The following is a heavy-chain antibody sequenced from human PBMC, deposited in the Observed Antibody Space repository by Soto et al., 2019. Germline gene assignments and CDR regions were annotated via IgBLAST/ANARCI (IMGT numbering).Heavy chain of an antibody. J-gene: IGHJ6*02. CDR1: GYSISSGYY. CDR2: IYHSGST. V-gene: IGHV4-38-2*02. Sequence: NPSETLSLTCAVSGYSISSGYYWGWIRQPPGKGLEWIGSIYHSGSTYYNPSLKSRVTISVDTSKDQFSLKLSSVTAADTAVYYCARDQLTTAEVGVQWDHHRYYYYGMDVWGQGTTVTVSS. CDR3: ARDQLTTAEVGVQWDHHRYYYYGMDV. D-gene: IGHD4-17*01.